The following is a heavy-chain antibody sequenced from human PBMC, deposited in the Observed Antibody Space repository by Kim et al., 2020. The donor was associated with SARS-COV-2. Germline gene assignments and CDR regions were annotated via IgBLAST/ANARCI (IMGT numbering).Heavy chain of an antibody. CDR3: ARVAYSPGRRREFDF. V-gene: IGHV4-34*01. J-gene: IGHJ4*02. CDR2: VNDAGGA. Sequence: SETLSLTCAVYGGSFRGYYWTWVRQPPGGGLEWIADVNDAGGANYNPVLKSRVTMSVDTSRSQFSLKMISVTAADTAVYYCARVAYSPGRRREFDFWGRG. CDR1: GGSFRGYY. D-gene: IGHD3-16*01.